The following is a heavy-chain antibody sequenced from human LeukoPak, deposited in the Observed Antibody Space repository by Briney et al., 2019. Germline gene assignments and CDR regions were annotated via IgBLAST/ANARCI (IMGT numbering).Heavy chain of an antibody. CDR3: ASMRWLQFFH. J-gene: IGHJ4*02. CDR1: GFTFSSYW. Sequence: GGSLRLSCAASGFTFSSYWMSWVRQAPGKGLEWIAYIGSSGSSIYYADFVKGRFTISRDNAKNSLYVEMESLRVEDTAVYFCASMRWLQFFHWGQGTLVTVSS. V-gene: IGHV3-48*04. D-gene: IGHD5-24*01. CDR2: IGSSGSSI.